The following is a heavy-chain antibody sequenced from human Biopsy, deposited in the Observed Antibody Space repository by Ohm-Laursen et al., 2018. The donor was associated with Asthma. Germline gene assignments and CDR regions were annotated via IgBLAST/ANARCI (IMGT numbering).Heavy chain of an antibody. J-gene: IGHJ5*02. CDR1: GYTFIGCH. D-gene: IGHD6-13*01. CDR3: ARGQKSAGDRWFDP. Sequence: ASVKVSCKASGYTFIGCHIHWMRQAPGQGLEWMGRINPNSGGTNYAQKFQGRVTMTRDTSISTAYMEVSRLRPDDTAAYYCARGQKSAGDRWFDPWGQGTLVAVSS. V-gene: IGHV1-2*06. CDR2: INPNSGGT.